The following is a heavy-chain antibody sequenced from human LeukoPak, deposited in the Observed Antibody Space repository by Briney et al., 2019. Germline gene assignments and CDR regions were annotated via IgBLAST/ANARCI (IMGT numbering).Heavy chain of an antibody. D-gene: IGHD3-9*01. V-gene: IGHV4-59*12. CDR2: IYYSGST. CDR3: ARETDILTGLNYFDY. Sequence: KPSETLSLTCTVSGGSISSYYWSWIRQPPGKGLEWIGYIYYSGSTNYNPSLKGRVTISVDTSKNQFSLKLSSVTAADTAVYYCARETDILTGLNYFDYWGQGTLVTVSS. CDR1: GGSISSYY. J-gene: IGHJ4*02.